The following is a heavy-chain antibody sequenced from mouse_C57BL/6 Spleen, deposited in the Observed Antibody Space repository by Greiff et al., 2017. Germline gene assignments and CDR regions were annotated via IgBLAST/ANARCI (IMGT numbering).Heavy chain of an antibody. Sequence: QVQLQQPGAELVRPGSSVKLSCQASGYTFTSYWMDWVKQRPGQGLEWIGNIYPSDSETHYNQKFKDKATLTVDNSSSASYMQLSSLTSEDAAVYYCARAPGAMDYWGQGTSVTGSS. J-gene: IGHJ4*01. V-gene: IGHV1-61*01. CDR2: IYPSDSET. CDR1: GYTFTSYW. CDR3: ARAPGAMDY.